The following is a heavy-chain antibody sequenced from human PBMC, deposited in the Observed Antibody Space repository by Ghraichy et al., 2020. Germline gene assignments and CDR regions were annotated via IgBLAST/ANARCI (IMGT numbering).Heavy chain of an antibody. CDR1: GFTFSSYW. CDR2: INSDGSST. Sequence: GGSLRLSCAASGFTFSSYWMHWVRQAPGKGLVWVSRINSDGSSTSYADSVKGRFTISRDNAKNTLYLQMNSLRAEDTAVYYCAREGSLGGLDYWGQGTLGTVSS. V-gene: IGHV3-74*01. J-gene: IGHJ4*02. D-gene: IGHD3-10*01. CDR3: AREGSLGGLDY.